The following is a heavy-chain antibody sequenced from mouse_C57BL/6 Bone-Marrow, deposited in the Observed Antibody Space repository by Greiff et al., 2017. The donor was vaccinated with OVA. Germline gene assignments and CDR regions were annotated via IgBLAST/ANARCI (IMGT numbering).Heavy chain of an antibody. V-gene: IGHV1-26*01. CDR1: GSTFTDYY. CDR2: INPNNGGT. CDR3: AREDSNSYFDY. D-gene: IGHD2-5*01. Sequence: EVQLQQSGPELVKPGASVKISCKASGSTFTDYYMNWVKQSHGKSLEWIGDINPNNGGTSYNQKFKGKATLTVDKSSSTAYMELRSLTSEDSAVYYCAREDSNSYFDYWGQGTTLTVSS. J-gene: IGHJ2*01.